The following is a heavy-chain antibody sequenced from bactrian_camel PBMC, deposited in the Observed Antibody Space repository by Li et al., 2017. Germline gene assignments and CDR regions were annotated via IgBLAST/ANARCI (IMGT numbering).Heavy chain of an antibody. CDR3: AKGGN. CDR1: GDSISPYC. CDR2: ISNDAGA. J-gene: IGHJ4*01. V-gene: IGHV3S53*01. Sequence: HVQLVESGGGSVQAGGSLRLSCAASGDSISPYCLGWFRQAPGKEREAVAGISNDAGAAYADSVQGRFTISRDNAKNTLYLQLNSLKTEDTAIYYCAKGGNRGQGTQVTVS.